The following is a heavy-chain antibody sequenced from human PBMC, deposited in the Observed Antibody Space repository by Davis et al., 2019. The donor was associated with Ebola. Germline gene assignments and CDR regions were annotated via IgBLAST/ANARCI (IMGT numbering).Heavy chain of an antibody. CDR2: YYYTGST. CDR3: ARLVRCSGGSCYRRAHNWFDP. D-gene: IGHD2-15*01. Sequence: LRLSCAVSGGFVSSGGYSWSWIRQPPGKGLEWIGYYYYTGSTYYNPSLKSRVTISVDTSKNQFSLKVSSVTAADTAVYYCARLVRCSGGSCYRRAHNWFDPWGQGALVTVSP. V-gene: IGHV4-30-4*07. J-gene: IGHJ5*02. CDR1: GGFVSSGGYS.